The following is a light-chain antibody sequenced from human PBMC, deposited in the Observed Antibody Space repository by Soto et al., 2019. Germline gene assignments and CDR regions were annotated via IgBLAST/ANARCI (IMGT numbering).Light chain of an antibody. CDR3: CSYGGSKTYV. Sequence: QSALTQPASVSGSPGQSITISCTGTSSDVGSYNLVSWYQQHPGKAPKLMISAVNKRPSGVSNRFSGSKSGNTSSLTISGLQAEDEADAYCCSYGGSKTYVFGTGTKLTVL. V-gene: IGLV2-23*02. J-gene: IGLJ1*01. CDR1: SSDVGSYNL. CDR2: AVN.